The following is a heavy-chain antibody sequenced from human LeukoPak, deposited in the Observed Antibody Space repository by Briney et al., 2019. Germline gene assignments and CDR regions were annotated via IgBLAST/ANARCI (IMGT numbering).Heavy chain of an antibody. V-gene: IGHV5-10-1*01. J-gene: IGHJ6*02. CDR1: EYSFTSYW. CDR2: IDPSDSYT. CDR3: ARHSHCTSVCYGDAYYYYGMDV. Sequence: GESLRISCKGSEYSFTSYWISWVRQMPGKGLEWMGRIDPSDSYTNYSPSLQGHVTISVDKSISTAFLQWSSLKASDTAMYYCARHSHCTSVCYGDAYYYYGMDVWGQGTTVTVSS. D-gene: IGHD2-8*01.